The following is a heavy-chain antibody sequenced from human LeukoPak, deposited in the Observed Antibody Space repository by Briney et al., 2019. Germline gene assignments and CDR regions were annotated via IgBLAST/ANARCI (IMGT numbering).Heavy chain of an antibody. CDR1: GFTFSSYA. V-gene: IGHV3-23*01. CDR2: ISGSGGST. Sequence: GGSLRLSCAASGFTFSSYAVSWVSQAPGKGLEWVSSISGSGGSTYSADSVRGRFTISRDNSKNTLYLQMNSLRAEDTALYYCAKDRSCTNDICHGDFDYWGQGTLVTVSS. CDR3: AKDRSCTNDICHGDFDY. J-gene: IGHJ4*02. D-gene: IGHD2-8*01.